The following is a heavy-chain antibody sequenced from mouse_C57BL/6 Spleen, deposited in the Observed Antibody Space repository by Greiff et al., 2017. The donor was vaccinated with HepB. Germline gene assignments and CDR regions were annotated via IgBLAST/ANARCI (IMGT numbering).Heavy chain of an antibody. D-gene: IGHD2-5*01. CDR2: IYPGDGDT. CDR1: GYAFSSYW. Sequence: VMLVESGAELVKPGASVKISCKASGYAFSSYWMNWVKQRPGKGLEWIGQIYPGDGDTNYNGKFKGKATLTADKSSSTAYMQLSSLTSEDSAVYFCARDYSNYAMDYWGQGTSVTVSS. J-gene: IGHJ4*01. CDR3: ARDYSNYAMDY. V-gene: IGHV1-80*01.